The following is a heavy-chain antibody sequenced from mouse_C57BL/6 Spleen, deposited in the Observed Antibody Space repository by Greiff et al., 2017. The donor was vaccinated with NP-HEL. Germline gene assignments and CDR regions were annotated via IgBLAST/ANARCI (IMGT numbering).Heavy chain of an antibody. Sequence: DVQLVESGAELVRPGASVKLSCTASGFNIKDDYMHGVKRRPEQGLGWIGWIDPENGDTEYASKFQGKATITADTSSNTTYLQLSSLTSEDTAVYYCTTGYYGSRWFAYWGQGTLVTVSA. CDR3: TTGYYGSRWFAY. V-gene: IGHV14-4*01. CDR1: GFNIKDDY. D-gene: IGHD1-1*01. J-gene: IGHJ3*01. CDR2: IDPENGDT.